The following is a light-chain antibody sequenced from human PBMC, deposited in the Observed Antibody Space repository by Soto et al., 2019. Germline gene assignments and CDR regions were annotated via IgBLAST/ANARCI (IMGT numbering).Light chain of an antibody. CDR2: DAS. V-gene: IGKV1-5*01. J-gene: IGKJ5*01. CDR3: QQSYSTLRIT. Sequence: DIQVTQSPPTLSASVGDRVTITCRASQTISTWMAWYQQKPGKAPKLLVYDASTLQSGVASRFSGSGSGTEFTLIISGLQPDDSATYYCQQSYSTLRITFGQGTRLEIK. CDR1: QTISTW.